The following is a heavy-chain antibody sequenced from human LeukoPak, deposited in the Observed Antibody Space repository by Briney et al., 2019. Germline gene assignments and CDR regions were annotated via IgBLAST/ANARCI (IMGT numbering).Heavy chain of an antibody. V-gene: IGHV1-2*06. J-gene: IGHJ3*02. Sequence: GASVKVSCKASGYTFTGYYMNWVRQAPGQGLEWMGRINPNSGGTNYAQKFKGRVTMTRDTSISTAYMELSSLISEDTAVYYCARIGSYSGEGGFDIWGQGTMVTVSS. CDR2: INPNSGGT. CDR3: ARIGSYSGEGGFDI. D-gene: IGHD1-26*01. CDR1: GYTFTGYY.